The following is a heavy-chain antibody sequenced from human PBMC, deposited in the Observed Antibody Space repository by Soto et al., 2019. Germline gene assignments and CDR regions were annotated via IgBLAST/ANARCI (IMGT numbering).Heavy chain of an antibody. D-gene: IGHD3-22*01. CDR3: ARDTYYYDSSDHFSADAFDI. CDR1: GFTSSSYW. V-gene: IGHV3-74*01. Sequence: EVQLVESGGGLVQPGGSLRLSCAASGFTSSSYWIHWVRQAPGKGLVWVSRISNDGSSTNYADSVKGRFTISRDNAKNTVYLHMNSLRAEDTAVYYCARDTYYYDSSDHFSADAFDIWGQGTMVTVSS. CDR2: ISNDGSST. J-gene: IGHJ3*02.